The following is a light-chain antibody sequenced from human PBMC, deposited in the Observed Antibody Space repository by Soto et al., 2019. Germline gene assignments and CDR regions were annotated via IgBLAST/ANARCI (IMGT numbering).Light chain of an antibody. CDR2: GAS. J-gene: IGKJ5*01. Sequence: EIVLTQSPGTLSLSPGERATLSFIASQSVSNNYLAWYQQKPGRAPRLLIYGASNRATGIPDRFSGSGSGTDFTLTISRLEPEDFAVYYCQQYGSSGTFGQGTRLEIK. CDR3: QQYGSSGT. CDR1: QSVSNNY. V-gene: IGKV3-20*01.